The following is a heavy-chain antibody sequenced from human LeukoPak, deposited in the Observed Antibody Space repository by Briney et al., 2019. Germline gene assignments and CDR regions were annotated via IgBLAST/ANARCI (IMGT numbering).Heavy chain of an antibody. J-gene: IGHJ4*02. D-gene: IGHD1-26*01. CDR3: AKDSRSWGELLEYYFDY. CDR2: ISWDGGST. Sequence: AGSLRLSCAASGCTFDDYTMHWVRQAPGKGLEWVSLISWDGGSTYYADSVKGRFTISRDNSKNSLYLQMNSLRTEDTALYYCAKDSRSWGELLEYYFDYWGQGTLVTVSS. CDR1: GCTFDDYT. V-gene: IGHV3-43*01.